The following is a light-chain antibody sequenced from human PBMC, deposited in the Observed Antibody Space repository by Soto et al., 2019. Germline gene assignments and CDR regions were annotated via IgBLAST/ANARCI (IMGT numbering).Light chain of an antibody. V-gene: IGKV3-20*01. J-gene: IGKJ1*01. CDR1: QRISSNF. Sequence: ETVLTQSPGTLSLSPGERATLSCRASQRISSNFLAWYQQKPGQAPRLLIYDASSRATGIPGRFSGSGSGTDFTLTISRLEPEDSAVYYCQQYGSSLRTFGQGTKVDIK. CDR3: QQYGSSLRT. CDR2: DAS.